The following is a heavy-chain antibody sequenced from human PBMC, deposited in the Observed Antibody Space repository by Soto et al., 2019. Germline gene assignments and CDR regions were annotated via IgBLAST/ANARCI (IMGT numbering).Heavy chain of an antibody. Sequence: ASVKVSCKASGYTFTSYDINWVRQATGQGLEWMGWMNPNSGNTGYAQKFQGRVTMTRNTSISTAYMELSSLRSEDTAVYYCARPDCSGGSCYGGFYYYYGMDVWGQGTTVTVSS. V-gene: IGHV1-8*01. CDR1: GYTFTSYD. J-gene: IGHJ6*02. CDR2: MNPNSGNT. CDR3: ARPDCSGGSCYGGFYYYYGMDV. D-gene: IGHD2-15*01.